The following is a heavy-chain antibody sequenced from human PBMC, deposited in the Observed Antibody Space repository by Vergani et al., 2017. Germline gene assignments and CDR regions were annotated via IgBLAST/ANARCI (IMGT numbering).Heavy chain of an antibody. J-gene: IGHJ5*02. V-gene: IGHV4-34*01. D-gene: IGHD6-6*01. CDR2: INHSGST. Sequence: QVQLQQWGAGLLKPSETLSLTCAVYGGSFSGYYWSWIRQPPGKGLEWIGEINHSGSTNYNPSLKSRVTISVDTSKNQFSLKLSSVTAADTAVYYCARDYSSSAGNWFDPWGQGTLVTVSS. CDR3: ARDYSSSAGNWFDP. CDR1: GGSFSGYY.